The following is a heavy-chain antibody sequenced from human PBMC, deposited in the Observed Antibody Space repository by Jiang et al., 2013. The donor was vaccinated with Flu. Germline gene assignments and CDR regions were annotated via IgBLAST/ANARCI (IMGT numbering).Heavy chain of an antibody. CDR2: SIPWEL. V-gene: IGHV4-4*07. CDR3: ARVGDGGRGWFDY. Sequence: RQPAGRDWSGLGVSIPWELQLXPSLKSRVTMSVDTSKNQFSLRLSSVTAADTAVYYCARVGDGGRGWFDYWGQGTLVTVSS. D-gene: IGHD6-19*01. J-gene: IGHJ4*02.